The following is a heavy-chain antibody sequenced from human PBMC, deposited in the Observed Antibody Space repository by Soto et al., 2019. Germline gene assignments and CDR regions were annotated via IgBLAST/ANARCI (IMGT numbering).Heavy chain of an antibody. CDR1: GDSVFSNSAA. V-gene: IGHV6-1*01. D-gene: IGHD3-10*01. CDR3: ARGNEVIWFGDRQRAYYYGMDV. CDR2: TYYRSKWYN. J-gene: IGHJ6*02. Sequence: QTLSLTCAISGDSVFSNSAAWNWIRQSSSRGLEWLGRTYYRSKWYNDYAVSVKSRITINPDTSKNQFSVQLNSVTPEDTAVYYCARGNEVIWFGDRQRAYYYGMDVWGQGTTVTVSS.